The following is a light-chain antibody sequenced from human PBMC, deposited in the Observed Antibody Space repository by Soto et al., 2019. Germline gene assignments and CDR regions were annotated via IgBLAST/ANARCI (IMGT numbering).Light chain of an antibody. J-gene: IGKJ4*01. V-gene: IGKV3-15*01. Sequence: EIVMTQSPATLSVSPGETATLSCRASQSVSYNLAWYQQKPGQGHRLVIYGAFSRATGIPARFSGSGSGTEFTLTISSLQSEDFAVYYGQQYKNWPPLTFGGGTKVEIK. CDR2: GAF. CDR1: QSVSYN. CDR3: QQYKNWPPLT.